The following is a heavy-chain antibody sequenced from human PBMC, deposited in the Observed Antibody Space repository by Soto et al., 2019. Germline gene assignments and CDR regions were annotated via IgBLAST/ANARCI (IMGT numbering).Heavy chain of an antibody. Sequence: QITLKESGPTLVKPTQTLTLTCTFSGFSLSTSGVGVGWIRQPPVKALEWLALIYWDDDKRYSPSLKSRLTINKDTSKNQVVLTMTNMDHVDTATYYGAPSLIPNWGARGAFDYWGQGTLVTVSS. V-gene: IGHV2-5*02. CDR2: IYWDDDK. CDR1: GFSLSTSGVG. CDR3: APSLIPNWGARGAFDY. J-gene: IGHJ4*02. D-gene: IGHD7-27*01.